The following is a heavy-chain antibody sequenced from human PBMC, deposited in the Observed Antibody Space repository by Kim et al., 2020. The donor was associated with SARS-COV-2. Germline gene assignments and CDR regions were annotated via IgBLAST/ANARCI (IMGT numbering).Heavy chain of an antibody. V-gene: IGHV4-31*02. CDR3: ARGNAYGGLL. D-gene: IGHD4-17*01. J-gene: IGHJ4*02. CDR2: IYDSGST. Sequence: SQTLSLTCNVSGGSIGSSPYYWTWIRHYPGKGLEWIGYIYDSGSTSYSPSLKSRVTLSIDTSENRFSLKLRSVTAADTAIYYCARGNAYGGLLWGQGALV. CDR1: GGSIGSSPYY.